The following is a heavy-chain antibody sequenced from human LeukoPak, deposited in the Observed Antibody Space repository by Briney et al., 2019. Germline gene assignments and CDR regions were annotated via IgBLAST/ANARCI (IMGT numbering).Heavy chain of an antibody. J-gene: IGHJ4*02. V-gene: IGHV4-59*12. CDR1: GGSISSYY. CDR2: IYYSGST. D-gene: IGHD3-22*01. Sequence: SETLSLTCTVSGGSISSYYWSWIRQPPGKGLEWIGYIYYSGSTNYNPSLKRRVTISVDTSKNQFSLKLSSVTAADTAVYYCARDYYDSSGYLHFDYWGQGTLVTVSS. CDR3: ARDYYDSSGYLHFDY.